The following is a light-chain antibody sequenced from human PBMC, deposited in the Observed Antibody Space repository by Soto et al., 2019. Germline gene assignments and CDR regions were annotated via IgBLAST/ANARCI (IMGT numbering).Light chain of an antibody. J-gene: IGKJ3*01. CDR3: QQSDNLPDFT. CDR1: QDSNTF. Sequence: DIQVTQSPPSLSASVGDRVTVTCQASQDSNTFLNWSQQRPGEAPKLLIYATSNLEQGVPSRFSGRQSGTDFILSISSLQPEDVGTYYCQQSDNLPDFTFGPGTKVNI. V-gene: IGKV1-33*01. CDR2: ATS.